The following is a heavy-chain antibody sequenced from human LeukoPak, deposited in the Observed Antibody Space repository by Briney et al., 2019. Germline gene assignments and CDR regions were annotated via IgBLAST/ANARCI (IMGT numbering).Heavy chain of an antibody. CDR1: GGSVGGYY. CDR2: INQSGST. Sequence: PSQTLSPTRAVYGGSVGGYYWGSIRQPPGKGLEWIGEINQSGSTNYNPSLKSRVTISVDTSKNQFSLKLSSVTAADTAVYYCARGGLMVYAVRVQNDVFDIWGQGTMVTVSS. J-gene: IGHJ3*02. D-gene: IGHD2-8*01. V-gene: IGHV4-34*01. CDR3: ARGGLMVYAVRVQNDVFDI.